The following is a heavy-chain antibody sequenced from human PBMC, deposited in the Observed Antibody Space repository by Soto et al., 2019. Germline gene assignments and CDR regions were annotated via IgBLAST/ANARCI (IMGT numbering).Heavy chain of an antibody. Sequence: ASVKVSCKVSGYTLTELSMHWVRQAPGKGLEWMGGFDPEDGETIYAQKFQGRVTMTEDTSTDTAYMELSSLRSEDTAVYYCATAEPLQVSFGYYYYYGMDVWGQGTTVTVSS. V-gene: IGHV1-24*01. CDR3: ATAEPLQVSFGYYYYYGMDV. CDR1: GYTLTELS. J-gene: IGHJ6*02. D-gene: IGHD3-3*01. CDR2: FDPEDGET.